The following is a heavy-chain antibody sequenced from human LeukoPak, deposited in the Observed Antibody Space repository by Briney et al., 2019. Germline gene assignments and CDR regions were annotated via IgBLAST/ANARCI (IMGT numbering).Heavy chain of an antibody. V-gene: IGHV4-4*09. J-gene: IGHJ4*02. CDR2: IQSDGTT. CDR3: ARLNFRGGEALHFDS. D-gene: IGHD3-16*01. CDR1: GGSLTNYY. Sequence: SETLSLTCSVSGGSLTNYYWRWIRQPPGKGLEFIGYIQSDGTTNYDSSLQSRVAISLDTSKIQFSLRLCSVTAADTALYFCARLNFRGGEALHFDSWGQGTLVTVSS.